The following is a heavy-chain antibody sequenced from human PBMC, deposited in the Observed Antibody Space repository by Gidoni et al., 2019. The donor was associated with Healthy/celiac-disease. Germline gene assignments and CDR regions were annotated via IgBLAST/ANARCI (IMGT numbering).Heavy chain of an antibody. D-gene: IGHD3-22*01. CDR2: INPNSGGT. V-gene: IGHV1-2*04. CDR1: GYTFTAYY. Sequence: QVQLVQSGAEVKKPGASVKVSCKASGYTFTAYYLHSVGQAPGQGLEWMGWINPNSGGTNYAQKFQGWVTMTRDTSISTAYMELSRLRSDDTAVYYCARDITMIVVVITPYYYYGMDVWGQGTTVTVSS. J-gene: IGHJ6*02. CDR3: ARDITMIVVVITPYYYYGMDV.